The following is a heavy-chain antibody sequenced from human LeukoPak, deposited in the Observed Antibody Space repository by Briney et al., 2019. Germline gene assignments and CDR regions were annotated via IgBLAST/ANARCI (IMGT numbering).Heavy chain of an antibody. J-gene: IGHJ4*02. Sequence: AGGSLRLSCAASGFTFSSYSMNWVRQAPGKGLEWVSSISSSSSYIYYADSVKGRFTISRDNAKNSLYLQMNSLRAEDTAVYYCARGTLNIPGEHGAFDYWGQGTLVTVSS. CDR1: GFTFSSYS. D-gene: IGHD1-14*01. CDR2: ISSSSSYI. V-gene: IGHV3-21*01. CDR3: ARGTLNIPGEHGAFDY.